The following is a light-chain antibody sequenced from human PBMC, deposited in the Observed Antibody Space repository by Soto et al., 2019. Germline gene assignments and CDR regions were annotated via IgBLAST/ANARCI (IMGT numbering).Light chain of an antibody. CDR1: SSDVGFYNY. J-gene: IGLJ2*01. CDR2: EVN. V-gene: IGLV2-8*01. Sequence: QSALTQPPSASGSPGQSVTISCTGTSSDVGFYNYVSWFQQHPGKAPKLIIYEVNKRPSGVPARFSGSKSGNTASLTVSGLQAEDEADYYCSSYAGINNLIFGGGTKVTVL. CDR3: SSYAGINNLI.